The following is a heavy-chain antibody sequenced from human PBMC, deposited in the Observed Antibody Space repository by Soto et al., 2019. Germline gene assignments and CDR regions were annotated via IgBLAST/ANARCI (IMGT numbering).Heavy chain of an antibody. D-gene: IGHD6-6*01. V-gene: IGHV4-34*01. Sequence: SETLSLTCAVYGGSFSGYYWSWIRQPPGKGLEWIGEINHSGSTNYNPSLKSRVTISVDTSKNQFSLKLSSVTAADTAVYYCARFAGPRSSSSLLYYFDYWGQGALVTVSS. J-gene: IGHJ4*02. CDR3: ARFAGPRSSSSLLYYFDY. CDR1: GGSFSGYY. CDR2: INHSGST.